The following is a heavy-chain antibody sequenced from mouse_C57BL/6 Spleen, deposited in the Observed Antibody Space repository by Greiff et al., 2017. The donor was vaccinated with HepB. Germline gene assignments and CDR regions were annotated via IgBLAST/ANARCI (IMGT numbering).Heavy chain of an antibody. Sequence: VHVKQSGPELVKPGASVKIPCKASGYTFTDYNMDWVKQSHGKSLEWIGDINPNNGGTIYNQKFKGKATLTVDKSSSTAYMELRSLTSEDTAVYYCARGHYDGYFGDYWGQGTTLTVSS. V-gene: IGHV1-18*01. CDR2: INPNNGGT. CDR1: GYTFTDYN. D-gene: IGHD2-3*01. CDR3: ARGHYDGYFGDY. J-gene: IGHJ2*01.